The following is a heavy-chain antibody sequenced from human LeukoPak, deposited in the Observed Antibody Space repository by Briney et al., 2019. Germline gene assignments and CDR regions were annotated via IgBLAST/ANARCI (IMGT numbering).Heavy chain of an antibody. CDR2: ISDSGDST. Sequence: GGSLRLSCATSGFTFSSYAMSWVRQAPGKGLEWVSTISDSGDSTYYADSVKGRFTISRDNSKNTLYLQMNSLRAEDTAVYYCARDWRYCSGGSCFLYYGMDVWGQGTTVTVSS. D-gene: IGHD2-15*01. CDR3: ARDWRYCSGGSCFLYYGMDV. CDR1: GFTFSSYA. V-gene: IGHV3-23*01. J-gene: IGHJ6*02.